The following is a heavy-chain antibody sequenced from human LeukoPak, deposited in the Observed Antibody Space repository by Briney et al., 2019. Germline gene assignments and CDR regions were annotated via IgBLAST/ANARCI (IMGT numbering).Heavy chain of an antibody. CDR1: GGSISSYH. V-gene: IGHV4-59*01. CDR2: IYYSGST. D-gene: IGHD3-22*01. Sequence: KPSETLSLTCTVSGGSISSYHWSWIRQPPGKGLAWIGYIYYSGSTNYNPSLKSRVTISVDTSKNQFSLKLSSVTAADTAVYYCARDCYDGSESAFDIWGQGTVVTVSS. CDR3: ARDCYDGSESAFDI. J-gene: IGHJ3*02.